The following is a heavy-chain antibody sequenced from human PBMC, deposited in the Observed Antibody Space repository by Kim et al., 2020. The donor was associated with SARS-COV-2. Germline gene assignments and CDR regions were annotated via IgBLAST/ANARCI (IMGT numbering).Heavy chain of an antibody. Sequence: GGSLRLSCAASGFTFSSYGMHWVRQAPGKGLEWVAVISYDGSNKYYADSVKGRFTISRDNSKNTLYLQMNSLRAEDTAVYYCANGPPYSSGWHQAYFQH. CDR2: ISYDGSNK. V-gene: IGHV3-30*18. J-gene: IGHJ1*01. D-gene: IGHD6-19*01. CDR1: GFTFSSYG. CDR3: ANGPPYSSGWHQAYFQH.